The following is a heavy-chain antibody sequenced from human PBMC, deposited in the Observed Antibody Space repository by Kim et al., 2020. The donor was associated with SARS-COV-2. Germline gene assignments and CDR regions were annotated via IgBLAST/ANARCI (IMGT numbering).Heavy chain of an antibody. V-gene: IGHV3-30*07. D-gene: IGHD3-22*01. CDR3: AREADYYDVEWLFDY. J-gene: IGHJ4*02. Sequence: DSVKGRFTISRDNSKNTLYLQMNSLRAEDTAVYYCAREADYYDVEWLFDYWGQGTLVTVSS.